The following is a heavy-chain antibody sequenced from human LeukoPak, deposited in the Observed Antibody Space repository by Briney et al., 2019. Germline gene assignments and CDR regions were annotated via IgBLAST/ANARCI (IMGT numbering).Heavy chain of an antibody. CDR3: ARGLNRYFTTVTPLGDY. Sequence: PGESLRLSCAGSGFTFNIYGIHWVRQAPGKGLEWVAVISYDGNNQYYTDSVRGRFTISRDTSNNTLYLQMNSLRVDDTAVYYCARGLNRYFTTVTPLGDYWGQGTLVTVSS. V-gene: IGHV3-30-3*01. D-gene: IGHD4-17*01. J-gene: IGHJ4*02. CDR1: GFTFNIYG. CDR2: ISYDGNNQ.